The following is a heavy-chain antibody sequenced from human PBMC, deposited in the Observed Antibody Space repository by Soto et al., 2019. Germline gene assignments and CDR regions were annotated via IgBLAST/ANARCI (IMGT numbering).Heavy chain of an antibody. J-gene: IGHJ5*02. CDR2: MNPDGSAI. D-gene: IGHD3-16*01. V-gene: IGHV3-74*01. CDR1: GFTFSSSW. CDR3: VRQQYDFLVDP. Sequence: PGGSLRLSCVVSGFTFSSSWMHWVRQGPGKGLVWVSRMNPDGSAINYADSVKGRFTTSRDNGKSSLYLQMDSLRAEDTALYYCVRQQYDFLVDPWGQGTLVTVSS.